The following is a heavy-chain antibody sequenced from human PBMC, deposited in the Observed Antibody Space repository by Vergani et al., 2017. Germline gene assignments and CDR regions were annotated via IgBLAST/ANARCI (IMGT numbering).Heavy chain of an antibody. CDR1: GFTFSSYA. D-gene: IGHD6-19*01. Sequence: EVQLLESGGGLVQPGGSLRLSCAASGFTFSSYAMSWVRQAPGKGLEWVSAISGSGGSTYYADSVKGRFTISRDNSKNTLYLQMNSLRAEDTAVYYCANYQGLVPGGDYWGQGTLVTVSS. J-gene: IGHJ4*02. CDR3: ANYQGLVPGGDY. V-gene: IGHV3-23*01. CDR2: ISGSGGST.